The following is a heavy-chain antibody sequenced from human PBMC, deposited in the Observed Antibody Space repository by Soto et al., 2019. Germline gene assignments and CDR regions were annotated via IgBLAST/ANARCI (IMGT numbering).Heavy chain of an antibody. D-gene: IGHD6-6*01. V-gene: IGHV4-39*01. CDR2: IYYSGST. J-gene: IGHJ5*02. Sequence: SETLSLTCTFSGCSISSSMYYWGWLRPPPGKGLEWIGSIYYSGSTYYNPSLKSRVTISVDTSKNQFSLKLSSVTAADTAVYYCATLYGSSSGGWFDPWGQGTRVTVSA. CDR3: ATLYGSSSGGWFDP. CDR1: GCSISSSMYY.